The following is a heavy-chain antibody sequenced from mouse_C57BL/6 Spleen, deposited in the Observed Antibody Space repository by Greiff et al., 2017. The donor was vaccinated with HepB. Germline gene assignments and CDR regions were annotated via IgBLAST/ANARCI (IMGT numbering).Heavy chain of an antibody. J-gene: IGHJ4*01. V-gene: IGHV10-1*01. CDR1: GFSFNTYA. CDR2: IRSKSNNYAT. Sequence: EVKVEESGGGLVQPKGSLKLSCAASGFSFNTYAMNWVRQAPGKGLEWVARIRSKSNNYATYYADSVKDRFTISRDDSESMLYLQMNNLKTEDTAMYYCVRDTYYAMDYWGQGTSVTVSS. CDR3: VRDTYYAMDY.